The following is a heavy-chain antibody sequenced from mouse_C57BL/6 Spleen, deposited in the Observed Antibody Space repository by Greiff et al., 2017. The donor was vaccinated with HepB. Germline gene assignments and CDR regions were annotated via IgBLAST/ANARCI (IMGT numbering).Heavy chain of an antibody. CDR1: GYTFTSYW. J-gene: IGHJ2*01. V-gene: IGHV1-59*01. Sequence: QVQLQQSGAELVRPGTSVKLSCKASGYTFTSYWMHWVKQRPGQGLEWIGVIDPSDSYTNYNQKFKGKATLTVDTSSSTAYMQLSSLTSEDSAVYYCASHNWEDYGGQGTTLTVSS. D-gene: IGHD4-1*01. CDR3: ASHNWEDY. CDR2: IDPSDSYT.